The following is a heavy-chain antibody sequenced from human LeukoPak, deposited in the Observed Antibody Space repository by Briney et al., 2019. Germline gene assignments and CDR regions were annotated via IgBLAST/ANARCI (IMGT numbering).Heavy chain of an antibody. CDR3: ARSIAAAGSRWFDP. V-gene: IGHV4-34*01. CDR1: GGSFSGYY. Sequence: PSETLSLTCAVYGGSFSGYYWSWIRQPPGKGLEWIGEINHSGSTNYNPSLKSRVTISVDTSKNQFSLKLSSVTAADTAVYYCARSIAAAGSRWFDPWGQGTLVTVSS. J-gene: IGHJ5*02. CDR2: INHSGST. D-gene: IGHD6-13*01.